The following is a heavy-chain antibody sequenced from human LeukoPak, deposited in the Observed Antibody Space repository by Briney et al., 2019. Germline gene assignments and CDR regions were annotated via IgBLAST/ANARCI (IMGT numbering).Heavy chain of an antibody. CDR1: GFTFTSSA. CDR2: IVVGSGNT. CDR3: AADSGSGSYLSAFDI. V-gene: IGHV1-58*01. J-gene: IGHJ3*02. Sequence: GASVKVSCKASGFTFTSSAVQWVRQARGQRLEWIGWIVVGSGNTNYAQKFQERATITRDMSTSTAYMELSSLRSEDTAVYYCAADSGSGSYLSAFDIWGQGTMVTVSS. D-gene: IGHD1-26*01.